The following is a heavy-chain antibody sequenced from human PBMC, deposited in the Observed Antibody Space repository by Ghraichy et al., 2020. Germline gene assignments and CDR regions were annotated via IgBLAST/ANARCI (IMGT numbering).Heavy chain of an antibody. Sequence: GGSLRLSCVVSGFTFSASWLTWVRQAPGKGLEWVAYINQDGSEIPSVDSVKGRFTISRANAKNSLYLQMNSLRAEDTAVYYCERAPSAGSSACYYVDYWSQGNWVTVSS. V-gene: IGHV3-7*03. J-gene: IGHJ4*02. D-gene: IGHD2-21*02. CDR1: GFTFSASW. CDR2: INQDGSEI. CDR3: ERAPSAGSSACYYVDY.